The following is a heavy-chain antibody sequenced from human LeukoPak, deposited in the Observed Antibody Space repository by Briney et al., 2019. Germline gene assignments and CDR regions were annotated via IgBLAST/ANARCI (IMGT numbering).Heavy chain of an antibody. CDR2: ISGSGGST. D-gene: IGHD2-8*01. CDR3: AKAIDCTNGVCYSDYYYYGMDV. V-gene: IGHV3-23*01. J-gene: IGHJ6*02. CDR1: GFTFSSCA. Sequence: GASLRLSCAASGFTFSSCAMSWVRQAPGKGLEWVSAISGSGGSTYYADSVKGRFTISRDNSKNTLYLQMNSLRAEDTAVYYCAKAIDCTNGVCYSDYYYYGMDVWGQGTTVTVSS.